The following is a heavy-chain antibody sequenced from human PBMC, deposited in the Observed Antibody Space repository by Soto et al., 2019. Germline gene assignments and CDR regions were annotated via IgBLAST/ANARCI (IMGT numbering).Heavy chain of an antibody. V-gene: IGHV3-33*01. J-gene: IGHJ6*03. D-gene: IGHD1-20*01. Sequence: QVQLVESGGGVVQPGRSLRLSCAASGFSFSDYGMHWVRQAPGKGLEWVALIWYDGSNKYYEDSVKSRFTISRDNSKNTLFLQMNSLRVEDTAVYYCARGRHNSNSRKFYFYYNLDVWGQGTTVTVSS. CDR2: IWYDGSNK. CDR1: GFSFSDYG. CDR3: ARGRHNSNSRKFYFYYNLDV.